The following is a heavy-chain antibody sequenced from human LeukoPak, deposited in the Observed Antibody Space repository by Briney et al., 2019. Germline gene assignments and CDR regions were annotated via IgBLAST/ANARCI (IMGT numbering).Heavy chain of an antibody. CDR1: GFTFSSYS. Sequence: GGSLGLSCAASGFTFSSYSMNWVRQAPGKGLEWVAYISSSGLTIYYADSVKGRFTISRDKAKNSVYLKMNSLRDEDTAVYYCARDKEYSSSWREGFDYWGQGTLVTVSS. CDR2: ISSSGLTI. D-gene: IGHD6-13*01. V-gene: IGHV3-48*02. J-gene: IGHJ4*02. CDR3: ARDKEYSSSWREGFDY.